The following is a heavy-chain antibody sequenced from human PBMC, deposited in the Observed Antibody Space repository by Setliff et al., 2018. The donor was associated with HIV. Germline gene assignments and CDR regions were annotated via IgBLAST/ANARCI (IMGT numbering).Heavy chain of an antibody. Sequence: SETLSLTCTVSGGSISSSNHYWGWIRQPPGKGLECIGTIYYSGSTSYNPSLESRVTISVDTSKNRFSLKLTSVTAADTAMYYCGRFVVGVTPVKKDAFDIWGQGTMVTVSS. D-gene: IGHD1-26*01. CDR1: GGSISSSNHY. CDR2: IYYSGST. CDR3: GRFVVGVTPVKKDAFDI. V-gene: IGHV4-39*02. J-gene: IGHJ3*02.